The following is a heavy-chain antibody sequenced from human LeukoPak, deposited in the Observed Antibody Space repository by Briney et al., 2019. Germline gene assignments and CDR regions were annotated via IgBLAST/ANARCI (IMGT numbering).Heavy chain of an antibody. D-gene: IGHD6-13*01. J-gene: IGHJ1*01. V-gene: IGHV3-30*04. CDR1: GFTFSSHA. CDR3: ARESTAGYNSSWYGFRN. Sequence: GRSLRLSCEASGFTFSSHAMHWVRQAPGKGLEWVAFIAYDGRRKHYADSVKGRFTISRDNSRDTLSLEMNSLGGEDTAVYYCARESTAGYNSSWYGFRNWGQGTLVSVSS. CDR2: IAYDGRRK.